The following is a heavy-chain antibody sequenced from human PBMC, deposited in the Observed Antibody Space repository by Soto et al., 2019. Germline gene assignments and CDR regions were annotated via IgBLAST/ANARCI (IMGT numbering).Heavy chain of an antibody. J-gene: IGHJ5*02. CDR3: ARDGVGATGSVNAWFDP. D-gene: IGHD1-26*01. Sequence: QVQLQESGPGLVKPSQTLSLTCTVSGGSISSGDYYWSWIRQPPGKGLEWIGYIYYSGITYYNPSPKSQVTISVDTSKNQFSLKLSSVTAADTAVYYCARDGVGATGSVNAWFDPWGQGTLVNVSS. V-gene: IGHV4-30-4*01. CDR1: GGSISSGDYY. CDR2: IYYSGIT.